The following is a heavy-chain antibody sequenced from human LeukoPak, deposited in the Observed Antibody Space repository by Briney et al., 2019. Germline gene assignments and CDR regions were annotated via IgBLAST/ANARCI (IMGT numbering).Heavy chain of an antibody. CDR2: ISSSSSYI. CDR3: AGGATYYYYGMDV. CDR1: GFTFSSYS. J-gene: IGHJ6*02. V-gene: IGHV3-21*01. Sequence: GGSLRLSCAASGFTFSSYSMNWVRQAPGKGLEWVSSISSSSSYIYYADSVKGRFTISRDNAKNSPYLQMNSLRAEDTAVYYCAGGATYYYYGMDVWGQGTTVTVSS. D-gene: IGHD1-26*01.